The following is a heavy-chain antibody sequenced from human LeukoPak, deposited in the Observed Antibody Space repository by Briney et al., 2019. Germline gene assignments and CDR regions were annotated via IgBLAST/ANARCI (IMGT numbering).Heavy chain of an antibody. Sequence: GGSLRLSCAASGFTVSTNYMSWVRQAPGKGLEWVSAISGSGGSTYYADSVKGRFTISRDNSKNTLYLQMNSLRAEDTAIYYCAREDDWNYGDYWGQGTLVTVSS. CDR1: GFTVSTNY. D-gene: IGHD1-7*01. V-gene: IGHV3-23*01. CDR2: ISGSGGST. J-gene: IGHJ4*02. CDR3: AREDDWNYGDY.